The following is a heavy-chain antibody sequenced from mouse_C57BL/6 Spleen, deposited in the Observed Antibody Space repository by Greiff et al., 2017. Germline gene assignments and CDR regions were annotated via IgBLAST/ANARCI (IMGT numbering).Heavy chain of an antibody. CDR1: GFTFSDYY. D-gene: IGHD1-1*01. Sequence: EVQLVESEGGLVQPGSSMKLSCTASGFTFSDYYMAWVRQVPEKGLEWVANINYDGSSTYYLDSLKSRFIISRDNAKNILYLQMSSLKSEDTATYYCARDRFYYGSSYAKDYWGQGTSVTVSS. J-gene: IGHJ4*01. V-gene: IGHV5-16*01. CDR3: ARDRFYYGSSYAKDY. CDR2: INYDGSST.